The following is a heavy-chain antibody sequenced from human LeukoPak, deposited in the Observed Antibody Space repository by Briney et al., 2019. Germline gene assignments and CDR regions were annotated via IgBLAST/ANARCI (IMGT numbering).Heavy chain of an antibody. CDR2: IHHSGST. CDR1: GGSIDSSNW. Sequence: KPSETLSLTCAVSGGSIDSSNWWTWVRQSPEKGLEWIGKIHHSGSTNYNPSLKSRVTISVDKSKNQFSLRLSSVTAADTAMYYCARGYCSSGSCYDLLALDYWGQGTLVTVSS. CDR3: ARGYCSSGSCYDLLALDY. J-gene: IGHJ4*02. V-gene: IGHV4-4*02. D-gene: IGHD2-15*01.